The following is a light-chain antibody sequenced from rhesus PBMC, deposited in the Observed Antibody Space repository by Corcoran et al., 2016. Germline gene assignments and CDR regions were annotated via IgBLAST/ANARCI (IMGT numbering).Light chain of an antibody. V-gene: IGKV1-74*01. CDR3: QHSYGTPLT. Sequence: DIQMTQSPSSLSASVGDRVTITCRASENVNNYLHWYQQKPGKAPKTMIYAGSTLQRGVPSRFSGSGSGTDDTFTIRSLQPEDVATYYCQHSYGTPLTFGGGTKVEIK. CDR2: AGS. J-gene: IGKJ4*01. CDR1: ENVNNY.